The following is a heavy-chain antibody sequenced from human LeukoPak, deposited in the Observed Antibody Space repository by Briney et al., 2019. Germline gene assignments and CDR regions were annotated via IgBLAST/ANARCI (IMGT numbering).Heavy chain of an antibody. D-gene: IGHD3-22*01. CDR1: GFTFSSYS. CDR3: AREGTYYYDSSGCVDC. CDR2: ISSSSSYI. J-gene: IGHJ4*02. Sequence: GGSLRLSCAASGFTFSSYSMNWVRQAPGKGLEWVSSISSSSSYIYYADSVKGRFTISRDNAKNSLYLQMNSLRAEDTAMYYCAREGTYYYDSSGCVDCWGQGTLVTVSS. V-gene: IGHV3-21*01.